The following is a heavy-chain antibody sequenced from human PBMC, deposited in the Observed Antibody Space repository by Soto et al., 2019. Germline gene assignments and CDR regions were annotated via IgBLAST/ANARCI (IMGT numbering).Heavy chain of an antibody. D-gene: IGHD3-9*01. CDR3: ARPPGYISDWYYFDL. J-gene: IGHJ4*02. CDR1: GYTFIDYY. CDR2: ISPRSGGT. V-gene: IGHV1-2*02. Sequence: ASVKVSCKAPGYTFIDYYMHWVRQAPGQGFEWMGRISPRSGGTNYAQKFQGRVTMTWDTSLNTAYMELSSLISEDTAVYYCARPPGYISDWYYFDLWGQGTLVTVSS.